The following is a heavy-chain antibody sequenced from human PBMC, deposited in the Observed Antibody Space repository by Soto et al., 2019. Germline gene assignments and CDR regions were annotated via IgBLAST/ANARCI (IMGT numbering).Heavy chain of an antibody. V-gene: IGHV3-23*01. CDR1: GFTFTSYA. CDR2: ISGSGGST. J-gene: IGHJ6*02. CDR3: ARVQCTGGSCFSSYYYYYGMDV. Sequence: EVQLLESGGGLVQPGGSLRLSCAASGFTFTSYAMIWVRQAPGKGLEWVSAISGSGGSTYYADSVKGRFTISRDNSKNTVYLQMNSLRAEDTAAYYCARVQCTGGSCFSSYYYYYGMDVWGQGTTVTVSS. D-gene: IGHD2-15*01.